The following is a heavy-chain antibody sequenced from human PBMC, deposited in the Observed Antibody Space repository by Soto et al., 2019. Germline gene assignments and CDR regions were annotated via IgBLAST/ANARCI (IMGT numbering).Heavy chain of an antibody. CDR2: VDYDVGST. J-gene: IGHJ6*02. D-gene: IGHD3-10*01. CDR1: GFTFSDLA. CDR3: AVPRYEYGSGVSWFTYGMDI. Sequence: GGSLRLSCFASGFTFSDLAMTWVRHVPGGEVEGGASVDYDVGSTYYAESVRGRFSISIDNSQNTLYLQMKRLTVEDTAIYYCAVPRYEYGSGVSWFTYGMDIWGQGTTVTAS. V-gene: IGHV3-23*01.